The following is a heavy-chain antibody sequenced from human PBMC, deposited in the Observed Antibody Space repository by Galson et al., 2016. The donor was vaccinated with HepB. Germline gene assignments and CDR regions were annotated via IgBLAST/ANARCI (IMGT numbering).Heavy chain of an antibody. CDR2: INYSGST. J-gene: IGHJ5*02. CDR1: GGSISSSADF. Sequence: SETLSLTCTVSGGSISSSADFWALIRQPPGKRLEWIGSINYSGSTYYNPSLKSRVTISVETSKNQFFLKLTSVTAADTAVYYCARRAVLGWFDPWGQGTLVTVSS. D-gene: IGHD6-6*01. V-gene: IGHV4-39*01. CDR3: ARRAVLGWFDP.